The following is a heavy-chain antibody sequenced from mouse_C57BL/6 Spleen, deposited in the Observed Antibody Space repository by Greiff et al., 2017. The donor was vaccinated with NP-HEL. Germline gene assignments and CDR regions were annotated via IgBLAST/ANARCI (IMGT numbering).Heavy chain of an antibody. Sequence: VQLQQSGPELVKPGASVKISCKASGYSFTSYYIHWVKQRPGQGLEWIGWLYPGSGNTKYNEKFKGKATLTADTSSSTAYMQLSSLTSEDSAVYYCASGDYDVEDYWGQGTTLTVSS. J-gene: IGHJ2*01. CDR3: ASGDYDVEDY. CDR1: GYSFTSYY. D-gene: IGHD2-4*01. CDR2: LYPGSGNT. V-gene: IGHV1-66*01.